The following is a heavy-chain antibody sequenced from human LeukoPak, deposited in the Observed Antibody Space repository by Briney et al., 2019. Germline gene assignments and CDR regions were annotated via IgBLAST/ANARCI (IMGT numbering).Heavy chain of an antibody. CDR3: ARSMSGGLGFFQS. Sequence: ASVKVPCKASGYTFTDYYMHWVRQAPGQRLEWMGWINPNSGGTNYAQNFHGRATMTRDTSIRTAYMELSSLRSDDTAVYYCARSMSGGLGFFQSWGQGTLVAVSS. CDR1: GYTFTDYY. D-gene: IGHD2-15*01. CDR2: INPNSGGT. V-gene: IGHV1-2*02. J-gene: IGHJ1*01.